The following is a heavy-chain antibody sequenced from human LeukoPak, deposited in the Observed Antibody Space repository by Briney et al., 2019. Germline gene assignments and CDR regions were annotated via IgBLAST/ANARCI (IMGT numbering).Heavy chain of an antibody. J-gene: IGHJ2*01. D-gene: IGHD1-26*01. V-gene: IGHV4-31*03. CDR3: TREGGLVAGSLTRHFDL. CDR1: GGSISSGGYY. Sequence: SQTLSLTCTVSGGSISSGGYYWGWIRQHPGMGLEWIGFIYYSGTTYYNPSLKSRVSISVDTSKDQVSLDLSSVTAADTAVYHCTREGGLVAGSLTRHFDLWGRGTLVTVPS. CDR2: IYYSGTT.